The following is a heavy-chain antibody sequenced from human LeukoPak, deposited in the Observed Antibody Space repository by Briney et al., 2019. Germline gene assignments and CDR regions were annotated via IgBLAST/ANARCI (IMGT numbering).Heavy chain of an antibody. J-gene: IGHJ3*02. CDR2: ISYDGSDK. CDR1: GFTFSSYG. Sequence: TGGSLRLSCAASGFTFSSYGIHWVRQAPGKGLDWVAVISYDGSDKYYADSVKGRFTISRDNSKNTLYLQMKSLRAEDTAVYYCARLVAAAATEDAFDIWGQGTMVTVSS. CDR3: ARLVAAAATEDAFDI. V-gene: IGHV3-30*03. D-gene: IGHD6-13*01.